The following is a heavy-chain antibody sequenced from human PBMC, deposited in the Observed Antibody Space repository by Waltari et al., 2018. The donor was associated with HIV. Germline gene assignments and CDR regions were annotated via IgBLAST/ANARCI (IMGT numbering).Heavy chain of an antibody. CDR1: GGSFSSYY. J-gene: IGHJ4*02. Sequence: QVQLQQWGAGLLKPSEPLSLTCAVHGGSFSSYYWSWIRQPPGKGLEWIGEINHSGRSNYNPSLKSRVTVSIDTSNNQFSLKVTSVTAADTAVYYCARRRISMIVVVTHFDYWGQGTLVTVSS. D-gene: IGHD3-22*01. CDR2: INHSGRS. V-gene: IGHV4-34*01. CDR3: ARRRISMIVVVTHFDY.